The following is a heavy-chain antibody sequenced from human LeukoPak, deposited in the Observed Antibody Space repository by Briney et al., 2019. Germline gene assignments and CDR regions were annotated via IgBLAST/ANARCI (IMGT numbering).Heavy chain of an antibody. Sequence: GGSLRLSCAASGFTFSSYGMHWVRQAPGKGLEWVVVISYDGSNKYYADSVKGRFTISRDNSKNTLYLQMNSLRAEDTAVYYCAKVGCSGGSCRLGYYYGMDVWGQGTTVTVSS. J-gene: IGHJ6*02. V-gene: IGHV3-30*18. CDR2: ISYDGSNK. D-gene: IGHD2-15*01. CDR3: AKVGCSGGSCRLGYYYGMDV. CDR1: GFTFSSYG.